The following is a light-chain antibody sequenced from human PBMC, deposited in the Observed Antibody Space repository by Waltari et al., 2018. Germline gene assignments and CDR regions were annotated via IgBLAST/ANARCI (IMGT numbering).Light chain of an antibody. CDR2: DAS. CDR1: RDINNF. CDR3: QQYDDFPPYT. Sequence: DIQMTQSPSSLSASVGDRVTISCQASRDINNFLNWYQQKPGKAPKLLIYDASNLEIGVPSRFSGRGSGTHFTFTIISLQPEDVATYYCQQYDDFPPYTFGQGTKVEIK. V-gene: IGKV1-33*01. J-gene: IGKJ2*01.